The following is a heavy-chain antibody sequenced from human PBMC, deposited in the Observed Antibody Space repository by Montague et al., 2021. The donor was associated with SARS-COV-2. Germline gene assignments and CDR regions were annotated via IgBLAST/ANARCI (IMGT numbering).Heavy chain of an antibody. CDR1: GGSISSDNW. CDR3: ALPLGGARFDP. J-gene: IGHJ5*02. V-gene: IGHV4-4*02. CDR2: IFHSGTT. Sequence: SENLSLTCTVSGGSISSDNWWTWVRQPPGKGLEWIGDIFHSGTTNYNPSLKSRLTISVDKSKNQISLKLISVTAADTAMYYCALPLGGARFDPWGQGTLVTVSS. D-gene: IGHD3-16*01.